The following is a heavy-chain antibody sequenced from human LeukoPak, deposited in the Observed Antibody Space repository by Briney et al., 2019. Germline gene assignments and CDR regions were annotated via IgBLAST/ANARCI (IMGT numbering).Heavy chain of an antibody. Sequence: GGSLRLSCAASGFTFSSYSMNWVRQAPGKGLEWGSFISGGSSYIYYADSVKGPFTISRDNARTSLYLQMNSLRAEDTAVYYCARGGSGWYEGDYWGQGTLVTVSS. D-gene: IGHD6-19*01. CDR1: GFTFSSYS. V-gene: IGHV3-21*01. J-gene: IGHJ4*02. CDR3: ARGGSGWYEGDY. CDR2: ISGGSSYI.